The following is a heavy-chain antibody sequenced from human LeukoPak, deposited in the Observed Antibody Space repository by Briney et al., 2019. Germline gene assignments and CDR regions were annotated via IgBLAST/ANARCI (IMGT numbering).Heavy chain of an antibody. CDR3: ARGFGSGTSPIDL. J-gene: IGHJ5*02. Sequence: SETLSLTCTVSGRSIRSVYWNWIRQSAGKGLEWIGRIYATDLTNYNPSLKSRVTLSVDMSKNEPSLTLKSVTAADTAVYYCARGFGSGTSPIDLWGQGALATVSS. CDR1: GRSIRSVY. CDR2: IYATDLT. D-gene: IGHD3-10*01. V-gene: IGHV4-4*07.